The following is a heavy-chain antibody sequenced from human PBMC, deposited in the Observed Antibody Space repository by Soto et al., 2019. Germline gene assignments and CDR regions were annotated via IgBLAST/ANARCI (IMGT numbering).Heavy chain of an antibody. V-gene: IGHV3-23*01. CDR2: ITYNGDNT. Sequence: LRLSCAASGFTFRSYAMTWVRQAPGKGLEWVSVITYNGDNTFYADSVKGRFTISRDNSKDTVYLQMNSLRAEDTAVYYCARYIRGPTVFYFDFWGPGVLVTVSS. J-gene: IGHJ4*02. D-gene: IGHD5-18*01. CDR3: ARYIRGPTVFYFDF. CDR1: GFTFRSYA.